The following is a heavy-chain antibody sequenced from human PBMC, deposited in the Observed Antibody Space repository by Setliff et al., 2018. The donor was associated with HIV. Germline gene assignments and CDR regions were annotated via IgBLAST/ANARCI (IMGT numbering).Heavy chain of an antibody. CDR3: ARDLDEAVKDADNYVPLDL. Sequence: VKVSCKAAGGTFNNYVFSWVRKAPGRGLEWIGTIIPILDTTNYAQKFQDRVTITTDESTSTAYMELRSLTSEDTAVYYCARDLDEAVKDADNYVPLDLWGQGTQVTVSS. D-gene: IGHD3-16*01. J-gene: IGHJ5*02. CDR1: GGTFNNYV. V-gene: IGHV1-69*11. CDR2: IIPILDTT.